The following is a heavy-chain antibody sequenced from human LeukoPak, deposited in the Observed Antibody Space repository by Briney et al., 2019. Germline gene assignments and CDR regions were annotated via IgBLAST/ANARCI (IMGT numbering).Heavy chain of an antibody. D-gene: IGHD6-13*01. V-gene: IGHV4-34*01. CDR1: GGSFSGYY. CDR3: ARVPESSSWYGQYYYYYYMDV. CDR2: INHSGST. Sequence: SETLSLTCAVYGGSFSGYYWSWIRQPPGKGLEWIGEINHSGSTNYNPSLKSRVTISVDTSKNQFSLKLSSVTAADTAVYYCARVPESSSWYGQYYYYYYMDVWGKGTTVTVSS. J-gene: IGHJ6*03.